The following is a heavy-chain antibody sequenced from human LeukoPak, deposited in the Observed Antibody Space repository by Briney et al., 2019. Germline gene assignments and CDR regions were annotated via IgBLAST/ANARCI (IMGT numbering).Heavy chain of an antibody. V-gene: IGHV4-34*01. CDR2: ISHRGRT. Sequence: PSETLSLTCAVYGGSVSGYYWNWIRQPPGKGLEWIGEISHRGRTHYNPSLKGRVTMSVDTSKNQFALEVDSVTAADTAVYYCARIPLYFLEPFDYWGQGILVTVSS. D-gene: IGHD3-3*01. J-gene: IGHJ4*02. CDR1: GGSVSGYY. CDR3: ARIPLYFLEPFDY.